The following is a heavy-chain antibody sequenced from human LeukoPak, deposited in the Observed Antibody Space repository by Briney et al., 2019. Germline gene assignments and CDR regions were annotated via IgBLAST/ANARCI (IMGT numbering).Heavy chain of an antibody. CDR1: GGSFSGYY. CDR3: ARHYSYGYYYYYYGMDV. V-gene: IGHV4-34*01. J-gene: IGHJ6*02. D-gene: IGHD5-18*01. Sequence: PSETLSLTCAVYGGSFSGYYWSWIRQAPGKGLEWIGEVNLRETSNYNPSLKSRVTISVDTSKNQFSLKLSSVTAADTAVYYCARHYSYGYYYYYYGMDVWGQGTTVTVSS. CDR2: VNLRETS.